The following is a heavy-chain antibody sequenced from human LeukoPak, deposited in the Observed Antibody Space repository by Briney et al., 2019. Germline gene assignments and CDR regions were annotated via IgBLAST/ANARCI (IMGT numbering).Heavy chain of an antibody. Sequence: ASVKVSCKASGYTFTSYGISWVRQAPGKGLEWMGGIDPEDGETIYAQKFQGRVTMTEDTSTDTAYMELSSLRSEDTAVYYCATGLGYCSSTSCEYDHWGQGTLVTVSS. CDR1: GYTFTSYG. V-gene: IGHV1-24*01. J-gene: IGHJ4*02. CDR3: ATGLGYCSSTSCEYDH. CDR2: IDPEDGET. D-gene: IGHD2-2*01.